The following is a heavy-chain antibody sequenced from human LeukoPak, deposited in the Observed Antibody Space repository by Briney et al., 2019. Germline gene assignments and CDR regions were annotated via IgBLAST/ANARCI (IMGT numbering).Heavy chain of an antibody. V-gene: IGHV3-30*01. J-gene: IGHJ5*02. CDR2: ISYDGSNK. CDR1: GFTFSSYA. Sequence: GRSLRLSCAASGFTFSSYAMHWVRQAPGKGLEWVAVISYDGSNKYYADSVKGRFTISRDNSKNTLYPQMNSLRAEDTAVYYCARDGFLPAAIVRGAYNWFDPWGQGTLVTVSS. D-gene: IGHD2-2*02. CDR3: ARDGFLPAAIVRGAYNWFDP.